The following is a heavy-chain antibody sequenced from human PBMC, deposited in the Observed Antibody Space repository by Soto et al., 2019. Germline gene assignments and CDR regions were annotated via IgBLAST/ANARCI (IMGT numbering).Heavy chain of an antibody. CDR3: ATPPPYSSSWYYFDY. J-gene: IGHJ4*02. V-gene: IGHV1-69*13. CDR2: IIPIFGTA. CDR1: GGTFSSYA. Sequence: SVKVSCKASGGTFSSYAISWVRQAPGQGLEWMGGIIPIFGTANYAQKFQGRVTITADEPTSTAYMELSSLRSEDTAVYYCATPPPYSSSWYYFDYWGQGTLVTVSS. D-gene: IGHD6-13*01.